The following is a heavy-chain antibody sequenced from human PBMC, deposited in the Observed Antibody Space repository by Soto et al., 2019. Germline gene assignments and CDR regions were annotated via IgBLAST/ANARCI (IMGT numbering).Heavy chain of an antibody. V-gene: IGHV3-15*01. D-gene: IGHD1-26*01. CDR2: IKKKSDVGTT. J-gene: IGHJ4*02. Sequence: KPWGSLRLSCAASGFTFSNAWMNWVRQAPGKGLEWVGRIKKKSDVGTTDYAAPVKGRFRISRDDAIKTLYLEMNSLQIDETAVYYCTPLGFQVVGATRECWGGGNMVSFSS. CDR3: TPLGFQVVGATREC. CDR1: GFTFSNAW.